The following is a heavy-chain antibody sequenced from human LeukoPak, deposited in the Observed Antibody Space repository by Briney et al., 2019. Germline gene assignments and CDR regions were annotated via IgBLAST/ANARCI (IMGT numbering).Heavy chain of an antibody. D-gene: IGHD3-10*01. CDR3: ARGVDYGSGSSPQDY. V-gene: IGHV4-30-2*01. CDR2: IYHSGST. Sequence: PSETLSLTCTVSGGSISSGGYYWSWIRQPPGKGLEWIGYIYHSGSTNYNPSLKSRVTISVDKSKNQFSLKLSSVTAADTAVYYCARGVDYGSGSSPQDYWGQGTLVTVSS. J-gene: IGHJ4*02. CDR1: GGSISSGGYY.